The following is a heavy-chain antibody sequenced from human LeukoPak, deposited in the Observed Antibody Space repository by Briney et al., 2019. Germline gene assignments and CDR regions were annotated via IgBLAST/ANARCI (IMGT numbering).Heavy chain of an antibody. CDR1: GGTFSSYA. J-gene: IGHJ3*02. CDR3: ARVSGSYSGAFDI. Sequence: SVKVSCKASGGTFSSYAISWVRQAPGQGLEWMGRIIPIFGTANYAQKFQGRVTITTDESTSTAYMELSSLRSEDSAVYYCARVSGSYSGAFDIWGQGTMVTVSS. D-gene: IGHD1-26*01. V-gene: IGHV1-69*05. CDR2: IIPIFGTA.